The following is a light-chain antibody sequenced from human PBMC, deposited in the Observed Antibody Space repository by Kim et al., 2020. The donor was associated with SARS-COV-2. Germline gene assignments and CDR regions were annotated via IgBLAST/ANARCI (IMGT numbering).Light chain of an antibody. J-gene: IGLJ3*02. Sequence: QSVLTQPPSASGTPGRRVTISCSGGSSNIRSNTVNWYQHLPGTAPKVLIYGNNERPSGVPARFSGSKSGTSASLSISGLQSDDEADYYCSSWDNNLNGWVFGGGTQLTV. V-gene: IGLV1-44*01. CDR1: SSNIRSNT. CDR2: GNN. CDR3: SSWDNNLNGWV.